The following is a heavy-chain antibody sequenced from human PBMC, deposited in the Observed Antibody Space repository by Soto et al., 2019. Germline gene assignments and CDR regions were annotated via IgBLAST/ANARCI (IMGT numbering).Heavy chain of an antibody. J-gene: IGHJ6*02. Sequence: QVQLVQSGAEVKEPGDSVRVSCEASGYTFTAYYIHWVRQAPGQGLEWMGWINPKFGDTTYAQDFQGRVSMTRDMSISTVDMELSRLTSDDTAIHYCARNMDYYYGPGSGNGHGFWGQGTTVTVFS. V-gene: IGHV1-2*02. CDR2: INPKFGDT. D-gene: IGHD3-10*01. CDR3: ARNMDYYYGPGSGNGHGF. CDR1: GYTFTAYY.